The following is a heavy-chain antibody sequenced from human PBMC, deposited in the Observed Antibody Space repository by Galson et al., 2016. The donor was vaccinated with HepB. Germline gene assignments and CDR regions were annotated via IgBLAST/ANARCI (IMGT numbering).Heavy chain of an antibody. CDR1: RFTFNTYG. CDR2: IWYDGSNK. Sequence: SLRLSCAASRFTFNTYGMHWVRQAPGKGLEWVAVIWYDGSNKYYADSVKGRFTISRDNSKNTLYLQMNGLRAEDTAVYYCALGQGFLADSWGQGTLVTVSS. V-gene: IGHV3-33*01. CDR3: ALGQGFLADS. J-gene: IGHJ4*02.